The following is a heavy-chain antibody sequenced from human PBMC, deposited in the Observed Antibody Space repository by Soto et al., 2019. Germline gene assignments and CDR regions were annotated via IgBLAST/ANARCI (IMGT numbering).Heavy chain of an antibody. Sequence: SLRLSCAASGFTFSSYGMHWVRQAPGKGLEWVAVIWYDGSNKYYADSVKGRFTISRDNSKNTLYLQMNSLRAEDTAVYYCARDQVYCSSTSCRSLDYYYYYGMDVWGQGTTVTVSS. CDR3: ARDQVYCSSTSCRSLDYYYYYGMDV. D-gene: IGHD2-2*01. V-gene: IGHV3-33*01. CDR1: GFTFSSYG. J-gene: IGHJ6*02. CDR2: IWYDGSNK.